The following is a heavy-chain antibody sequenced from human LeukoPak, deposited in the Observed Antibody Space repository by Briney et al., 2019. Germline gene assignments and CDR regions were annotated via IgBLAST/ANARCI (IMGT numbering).Heavy chain of an antibody. CDR2: IIPIFGTA. CDR1: GGTFSSYA. V-gene: IGHV1-69*01. CDR3: ARERTGSGSYRYGMDV. Sequence: SVKVSCKASGGTFSSYAISWVRQAPGQGLEWMGGIIPIFGTANYAQKFQGRVTITADESTSTAYMELSSLRSEDTAVYYCARERTGSGSYRYGMDVWGKETTVTVSS. D-gene: IGHD3-10*01. J-gene: IGHJ6*04.